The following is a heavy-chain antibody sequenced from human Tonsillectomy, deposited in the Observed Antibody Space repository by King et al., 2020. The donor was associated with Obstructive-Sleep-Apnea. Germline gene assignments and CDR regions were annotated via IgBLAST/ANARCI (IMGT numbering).Heavy chain of an antibody. CDR2: IYYSGST. D-gene: IGHD6-6*01. V-gene: IGHV4-39*07. J-gene: IGHJ6*02. CDR1: GGSISSSSYY. CDR3: ATIAARPYGLDV. Sequence: LQLQESGPGLVKPSETLSLTCTVSGGSISSSSYYWGWIRQPPGKGLEWIGSIYYSGSTYYNPSLKSRVTISVDTSKNQFSLSLSSVTAADTAVYYCATIAARPYGLDVWGQGTTVTVSS.